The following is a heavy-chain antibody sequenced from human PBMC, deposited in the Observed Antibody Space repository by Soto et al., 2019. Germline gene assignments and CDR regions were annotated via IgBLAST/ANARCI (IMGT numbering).Heavy chain of an antibody. V-gene: IGHV4-39*01. CDR3: ARFYYDSSGYLPSPYYYYYGMDV. CDR2: IYYSGST. CDR1: GGSINNYY. J-gene: IGHJ6*02. D-gene: IGHD3-22*01. Sequence: SETLSLTCTVSGGSINNYYWGWIRQPPGKGLEWIGSIYYSGSTYYNPSLKSRVTISVDTSKNQFSLKLSSVTAADTAVYYCARFYYDSSGYLPSPYYYYYGMDVWGQGTTVTVSS.